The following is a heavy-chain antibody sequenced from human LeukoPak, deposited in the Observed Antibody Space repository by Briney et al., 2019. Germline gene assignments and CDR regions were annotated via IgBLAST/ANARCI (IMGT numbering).Heavy chain of an antibody. CDR2: IHYSGST. Sequence: SETLSLTFTVPGGTTSSYVWSSMRQPPGKELEWIGDIHYSGSTNYNPSLKSRVTISVDTSKQQFSLKLTSETAADTGVYYCARATVVADYFDYWGQGTLVTVSS. CDR3: ARATVVADYFDY. D-gene: IGHD2-15*01. V-gene: IGHV4-59*01. J-gene: IGHJ4*02. CDR1: GGTTSSYV.